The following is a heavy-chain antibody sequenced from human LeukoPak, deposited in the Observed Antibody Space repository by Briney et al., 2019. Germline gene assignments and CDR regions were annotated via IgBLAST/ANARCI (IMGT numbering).Heavy chain of an antibody. V-gene: IGHV3-64*01. J-gene: IGHJ6*03. Sequence: TGGSLRLSCAASGFTFSSYAMNWVRQAPGKGLEYVSAINSNGGNTYYANSVKGRFTISRDNSKNTLYLQMDSLRTEDMAVYYCARQGVPAPYYYYMDVSGKGSTVTVSS. CDR2: INSNGGNT. CDR3: ARQGVPAPYYYYMDV. D-gene: IGHD3-16*01. CDR1: GFTFSSYA.